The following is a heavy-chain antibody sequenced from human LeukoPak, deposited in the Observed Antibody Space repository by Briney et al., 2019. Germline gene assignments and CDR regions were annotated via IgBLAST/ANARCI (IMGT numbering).Heavy chain of an antibody. D-gene: IGHD3-3*01. CDR2: IYYSGST. CDR1: GGSISSGGYY. J-gene: IGHJ5*02. V-gene: IGHV4-31*03. Sequence: SQTLSLTCTVSGGSISSGGYYWSWIRQHPGKGLEWIGYIYYSGSTYYNPSLKSRVTISVDTSKNQFSLKLSSVTAADTAVYYCARVVGRNQYYDFWSGYYLNWFDPWGQGTLVTVSS. CDR3: ARVVGRNQYYDFWSGYYLNWFDP.